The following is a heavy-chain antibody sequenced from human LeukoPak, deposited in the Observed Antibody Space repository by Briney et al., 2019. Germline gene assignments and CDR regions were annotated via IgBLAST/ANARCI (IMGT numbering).Heavy chain of an antibody. CDR2: VSSSSSYT. J-gene: IGHJ3*02. V-gene: IGHV3-11*06. Sequence: PGGSLRLSCAASGFTFSDYYMNWIRQAPGKGLEWVSDVSSSSSYTNYADSVKGRFTISRDNAKNSLYLQMNSLRAEDTAVYYCAREHPRWYAFDIWGQGTMVTVSS. CDR1: GFTFSDYY. CDR3: AREHPRWYAFDI.